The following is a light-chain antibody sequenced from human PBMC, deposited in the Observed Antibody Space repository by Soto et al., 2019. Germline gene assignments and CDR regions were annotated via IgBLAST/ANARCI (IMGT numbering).Light chain of an antibody. CDR3: HQYYSSIT. Sequence: EIVLTQSPGTLSLSPGEGATLSCRASQDVDNNFLAWYQQRPGQAPRLLIYASSRRATGIPDRFSGSGPGTDFTLTISRVGPEDIAVYFCHQYYSSITFGGGTKVEVK. CDR2: ASS. CDR1: QDVDNNF. V-gene: IGKV3-20*01. J-gene: IGKJ4*01.